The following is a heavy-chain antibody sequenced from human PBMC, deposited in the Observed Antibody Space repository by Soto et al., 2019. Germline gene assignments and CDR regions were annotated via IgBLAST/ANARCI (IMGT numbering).Heavy chain of an antibody. D-gene: IGHD3-3*01. V-gene: IGHV4-34*01. J-gene: IGHJ5*02. CDR2: INHTGGT. CDR3: APSITVFVLRIPPFDP. CDR1: GGSVNGYY. Sequence: SETLSLTCAVYGGSVNGYYWNWIRQPPGKGLEWIGEINHTGGTHYNPSLKRRVTMSAYTSKNQFSLRLSSVTAADTAIYYCAPSITVFVLRIPPFDPWGEGTQVTVSS.